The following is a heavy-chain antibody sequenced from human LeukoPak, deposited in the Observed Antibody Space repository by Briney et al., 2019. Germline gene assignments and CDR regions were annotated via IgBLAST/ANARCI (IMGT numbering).Heavy chain of an antibody. V-gene: IGHV3-53*01. J-gene: IGHJ6*02. D-gene: IGHD3-3*01. CDR3: ARDLSDFWSGYYNYYGMDV. CDR2: IYSGGST. CDR1: GFTVSSNY. Sequence: PGGSLRLSCAASGFTVSSNYMSWVRQAPGKGLEWVSVIYSGGSTYYADSVKGRFTISRDNAKNSLYLQMNSLRDEDTAVYYCARDLSDFWSGYYNYYGMDVWGQGTTVTVSS.